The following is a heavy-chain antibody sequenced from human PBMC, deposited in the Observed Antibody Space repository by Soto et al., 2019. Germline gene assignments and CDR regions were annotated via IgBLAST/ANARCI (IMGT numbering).Heavy chain of an antibody. Sequence: PSETLSLTCTVSGCSISSSSYYWGWVRQPPVKGLEWVGSIYYSGSTYYNPSLKSRVTISVDTSKNQFSLKLSSVTAADTAVYYCASESIAVADYYYYYGMDVWGQGTTVTVSS. CDR3: ASESIAVADYYYYYGMDV. CDR2: IYYSGST. CDR1: GCSISSSSYY. D-gene: IGHD6-19*01. V-gene: IGHV4-39*01. J-gene: IGHJ6*02.